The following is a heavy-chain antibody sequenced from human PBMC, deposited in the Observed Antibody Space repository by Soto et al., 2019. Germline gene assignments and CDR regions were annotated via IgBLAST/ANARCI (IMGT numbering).Heavy chain of an antibody. D-gene: IGHD2-8*01. V-gene: IGHV4-4*07. CDR3: ARSEYYNSFDY. CDR2: IYSSGST. Sequence: QVQLQESGPGLVKPSETLSLTCTVSGGSISNYYWSWIRQPAGKGLEWIGRIYSSGSTNSKPSLKSRVTMSVDTSKNQFSLRLSSVTAADTAVYYCARSEYYNSFDYWGQGTLVTVSS. CDR1: GGSISNYY. J-gene: IGHJ4*02.